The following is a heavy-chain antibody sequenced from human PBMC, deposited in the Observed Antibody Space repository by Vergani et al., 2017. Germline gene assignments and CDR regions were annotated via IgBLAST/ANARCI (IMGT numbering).Heavy chain of an antibody. V-gene: IGHV3-33*01. CDR2: IWYDGSNK. Sequence: QVQLVESGGGVVQPGRSLRLSCAASGFTFSSYGMHWVRQAPGKGLEWVAVIWYDGSNKYYADSVKGRFTISRDNSKTPLYLQMNSLRAEDTAVYYCAREQAGTTSDWGQGTLVTVSS. D-gene: IGHD1-1*01. CDR3: AREQAGTTSD. CDR1: GFTFSSYG. J-gene: IGHJ4*02.